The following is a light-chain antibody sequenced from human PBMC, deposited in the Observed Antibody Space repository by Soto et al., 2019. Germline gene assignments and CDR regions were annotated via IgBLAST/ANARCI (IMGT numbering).Light chain of an antibody. CDR2: DAS. J-gene: IGKJ1*01. CDR1: QSISSW. V-gene: IGKV1-5*01. Sequence: DIQMTQSPSAMSASVGDRFTITCRASQSISSWLAWYQQKPGKAPKLLIYDASSLESGVPSRFSGSGSGTEFTLTISSLQPDDFATYYCQQYNSYPWTFGQGTKV. CDR3: QQYNSYPWT.